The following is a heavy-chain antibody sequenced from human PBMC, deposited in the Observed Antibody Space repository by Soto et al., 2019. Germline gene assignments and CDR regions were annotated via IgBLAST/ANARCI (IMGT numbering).Heavy chain of an antibody. CDR1: GFTFGDYT. CDR2: IRSKAYGATT. CDR3: ARDRASSDNDDFYGMDV. Sequence: PGGSLRLSCVASGFTFGDYTMSWFRQAPGGGLEWVSFIRSKAYGATTEYAASVKGRFTISREDSKSIAYLQMNSLRSEDTAVYYCARDRASSDNDDFYGMDVWGQGTTVTVSS. V-gene: IGHV3-49*03. J-gene: IGHJ6*02. D-gene: IGHD4-17*01.